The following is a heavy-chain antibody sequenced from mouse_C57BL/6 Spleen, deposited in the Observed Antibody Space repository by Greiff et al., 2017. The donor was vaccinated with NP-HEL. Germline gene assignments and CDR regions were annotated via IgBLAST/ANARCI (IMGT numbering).Heavy chain of an antibody. CDR3: AREGGEYYGSSFDY. Sequence: EVQLQQSGPELVKPGASVKIPCKASGYTFTDYNMDWVKQSHGKSLEWVGDINPNNGGTIYNQKFKGKATLTVDKSSSTAYMELRSLTSEDTAVYYCAREGGEYYGSSFDYWGRGTTLTVSS. CDR1: GYTFTDYN. J-gene: IGHJ2*01. V-gene: IGHV1-18*01. D-gene: IGHD1-1*01. CDR2: INPNNGGT.